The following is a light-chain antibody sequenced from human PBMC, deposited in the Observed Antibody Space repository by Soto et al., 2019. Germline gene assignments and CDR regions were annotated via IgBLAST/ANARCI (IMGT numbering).Light chain of an antibody. Sequence: QSALTQPASVSGSPGQSITLSCTGTSSDVGGYDYVSWYQHHPGKAPKLMIYDVSNRPLGVSNRFSGSKSGKTASLTISGLQAVDEADYYCNSYTSSSTLVFGGGTQLTVL. CDR3: NSYTSSSTLV. CDR2: DVS. V-gene: IGLV2-14*03. CDR1: SSDVGGYDY. J-gene: IGLJ7*01.